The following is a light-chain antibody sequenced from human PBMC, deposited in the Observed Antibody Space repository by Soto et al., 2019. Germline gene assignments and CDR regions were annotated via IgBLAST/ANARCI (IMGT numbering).Light chain of an antibody. J-gene: IGLJ2*01. CDR2: EAD. CDR3: CSYGGYSTFVI. Sequence: QSALTQPASVSGSPGQSITISCTRSSTDFENYNLVSWYQHCPDKAPKLIIYEADKRPSGVSNRFSGSKSGNTASLTISGLQADDEADYHCCSYGGYSTFVIFGGGTKLTVL. CDR1: STDFENYNL. V-gene: IGLV2-23*02.